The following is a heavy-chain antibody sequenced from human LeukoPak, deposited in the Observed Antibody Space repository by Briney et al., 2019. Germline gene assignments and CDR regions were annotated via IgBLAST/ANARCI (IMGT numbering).Heavy chain of an antibody. CDR1: GGSISSYY. V-gene: IGHV4-59*01. CDR3: ARVAAAGNDY. J-gene: IGHJ4*02. Sequence: SETLFLTCTVSGGSISSYYWSWIRQPPGKGLEWIGYIYYSGSTNYNPSLKSRVTISVDTSKNQFSLKLSSVTAADTAVYYCARVAAAGNDYWGQGTLVTVSS. D-gene: IGHD6-13*01. CDR2: IYYSGST.